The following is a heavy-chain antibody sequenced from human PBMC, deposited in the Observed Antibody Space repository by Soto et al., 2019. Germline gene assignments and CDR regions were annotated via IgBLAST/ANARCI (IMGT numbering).Heavy chain of an antibody. J-gene: IGHJ6*02. CDR2: INHSGST. Sequence: WETLSLTCAVYGGSFSGYYWSWIRQPPGKGLEWIGEINHSGSTNYNPSLKSRVTISVDTSKNQFSLKLSSVTAADTAVYYCARVRGSSGWYGAYYYYGMDVWGQGTTVTVSS. V-gene: IGHV4-34*01. CDR1: GGSFSGYY. D-gene: IGHD6-19*01. CDR3: ARVRGSSGWYGAYYYYGMDV.